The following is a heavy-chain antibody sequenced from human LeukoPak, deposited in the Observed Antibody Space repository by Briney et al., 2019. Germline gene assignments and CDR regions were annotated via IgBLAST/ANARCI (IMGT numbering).Heavy chain of an antibody. CDR2: IWYDGSNK. J-gene: IGHJ4*02. CDR3: ASSGPIAVAFFDY. V-gene: IGHV3-33*01. CDR1: GFTFSSYG. D-gene: IGHD6-19*01. Sequence: GGSLRLSCAASGFTFSSYGMHWVRQAPGKGLEWVAVIWYDGSNKYYADSVKGRFTISRDNSKNTLYPQMNSLRAEDTAVYYCASSGPIAVAFFDYWGQGILVTVSS.